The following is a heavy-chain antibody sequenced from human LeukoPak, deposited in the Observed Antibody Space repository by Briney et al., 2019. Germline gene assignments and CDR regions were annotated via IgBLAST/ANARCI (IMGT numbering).Heavy chain of an antibody. Sequence: GGSLRLSCAASGFTFSSYAMSWLRQAPGKGLEWVSLINDSGGNTYYADSVKGWFTISRDNSKNTLFLQMSSLRAEDTVVYYCAKTSAGIRGGYFDYWGQGTLVTVSS. CDR3: AKTSAGIRGGYFDY. CDR1: GFTFSSYA. J-gene: IGHJ4*02. V-gene: IGHV3-23*01. D-gene: IGHD3-10*01. CDR2: INDSGGNT.